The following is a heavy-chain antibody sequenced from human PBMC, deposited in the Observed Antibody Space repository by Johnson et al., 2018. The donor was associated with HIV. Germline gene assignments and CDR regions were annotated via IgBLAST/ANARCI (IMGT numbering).Heavy chain of an antibody. CDR1: GFTFSNAW. V-gene: IGHV3-66*01. J-gene: IGHJ3*02. Sequence: VQLVESGGGLVKPGGSLRLSCAASGFTFSNAWMSWVRQAPGKGLEWVSVIYSGGSTYYADSVKGRFTISRDNSKNTLYLQMSSLRAGDTAVYYCARGRASWELYDAFEILGQGTMVIVSS. D-gene: IGHD1-26*01. CDR3: ARGRASWELYDAFEI. CDR2: IYSGGST.